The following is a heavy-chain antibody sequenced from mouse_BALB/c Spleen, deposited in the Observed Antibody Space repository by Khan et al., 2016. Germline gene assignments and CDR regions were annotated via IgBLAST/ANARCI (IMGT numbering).Heavy chain of an antibody. CDR2: ISDGGHYT. V-gene: IGHV5-4*02. CDR1: GFTFSDYY. D-gene: IGHD2-4*01. CDR3: VRDRMITTTSVWFAY. J-gene: IGHJ3*01. Sequence: EVELVESGGGSVKPGGSLKLSCAVPGFTFSDYYMYWVRQTPEKRLEWAAIISDGGHYTYSADSVKGRFTISRDHAKNNLYLQMNSLKSEDTALYSCVRDRMITTTSVWFAYWRQGTLVTVSA.